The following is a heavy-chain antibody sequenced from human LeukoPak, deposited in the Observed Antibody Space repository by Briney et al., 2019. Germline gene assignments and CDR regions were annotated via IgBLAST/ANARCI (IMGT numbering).Heavy chain of an antibody. CDR2: ISYDGSNK. V-gene: IGHV3-30-3*01. CDR1: GFTFSSYA. Sequence: GGSLRLSCAASGFTFSSYAMHWVRQAPGKGLEWVAVISYDGSNKYYADSVKGRFTISRDNSKNTLYLQMNSLRAEDTAVYYCARDKRAAAYSGSLFDYWGQGTLVTVS. CDR3: ARDKRAAAYSGSLFDY. J-gene: IGHJ4*02. D-gene: IGHD5-12*01.